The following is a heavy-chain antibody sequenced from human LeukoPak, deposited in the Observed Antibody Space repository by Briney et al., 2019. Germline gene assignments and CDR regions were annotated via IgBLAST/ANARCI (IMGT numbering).Heavy chain of an antibody. V-gene: IGHV1-18*01. J-gene: IGHJ6*03. CDR1: GYTFTSYG. D-gene: IGHD4-17*01. CDR3: ARLTRAVSPVYYYYYYYMDV. Sequence: GASVKVSCKASGYTFTSYGISWVRQAPGQGLEWMGWISAYNGNTNYAQKLQGRVTMTTDTSTSTAYMELRSLRSDDTAVYYCARLTRAVSPVYYYYYYYMDVWGKGTTVTISS. CDR2: ISAYNGNT.